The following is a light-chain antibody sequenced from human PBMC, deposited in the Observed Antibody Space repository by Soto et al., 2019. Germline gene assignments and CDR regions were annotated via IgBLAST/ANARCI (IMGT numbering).Light chain of an antibody. CDR1: QRVGSNN. J-gene: IGKJ3*01. V-gene: IGKV3-20*01. CDR3: QQYGSTIFT. Sequence: ENVLTQSPGTMSLSPGERATLSCRASQRVGSNNLAWYQQRHGQAPRLLIYCTSSRSTGIPDRFSVSGSGTDFTLTISRLEPEDSAVYYCQQYGSTIFTFGPGTKVDIK. CDR2: CTS.